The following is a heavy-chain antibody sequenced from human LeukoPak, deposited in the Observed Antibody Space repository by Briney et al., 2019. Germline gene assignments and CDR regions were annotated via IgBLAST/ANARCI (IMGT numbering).Heavy chain of an antibody. D-gene: IGHD6-19*01. J-gene: IGHJ4*02. CDR2: IRSKANSYAT. V-gene: IGHV3-73*01. CDR3: TLAVADHRGAY. Sequence: GGSLRLSCAASGFTFSGSAMHWVRQASGKGLEWVGRIRSKANSYATAYAASVKGRFTISRDDSKNTAYLQMNSLKTEDTAVYYCTLAVADHRGAYWGQGTLVTVSS. CDR1: GFTFSGSA.